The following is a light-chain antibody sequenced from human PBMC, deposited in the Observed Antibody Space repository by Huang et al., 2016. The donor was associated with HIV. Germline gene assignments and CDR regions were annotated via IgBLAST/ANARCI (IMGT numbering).Light chain of an antibody. CDR1: QSVGNN. J-gene: IGKJ5*01. CDR2: VAS. V-gene: IGKV3D-15*01. CDR3: QQYDNWPPNT. Sequence: EIVMTQSPATLSVSPGERATLSCRASQSVGNNLAWYQQRPGQAPRLLIYVASTRATCIPARFSGSGSGTEFTLTISSLQSEDFAVYYCQQYDNWPPNTFGQGTRLDMK.